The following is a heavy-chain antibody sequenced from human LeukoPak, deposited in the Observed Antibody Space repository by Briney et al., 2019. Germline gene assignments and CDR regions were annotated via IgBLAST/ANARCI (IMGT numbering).Heavy chain of an antibody. J-gene: IGHJ4*02. CDR3: ATRRGLGTPYDY. CDR1: GGSISSNY. V-gene: IGHV4-59*08. D-gene: IGHD1-1*01. CDR2: MYNSGST. Sequence: SETLSLTCTVSGGSISSNYWSWIRQPPGKGLDWIGYMYNSGSTNYNPSLKSRVYISVDTSRNQFSLKLNSVTAADTAVYYCATRRGLGTPYDYWGQGTLVTVSS.